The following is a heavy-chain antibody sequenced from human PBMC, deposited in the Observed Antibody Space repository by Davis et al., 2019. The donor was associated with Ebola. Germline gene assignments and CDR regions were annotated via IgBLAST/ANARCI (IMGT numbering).Heavy chain of an antibody. CDR1: GFTFSSYG. Sequence: GESLKISCAASGFTFSSYGMHWVRQAPGKGLEWVAVISYDGSNKYYADSVEGRFTISKDNSGNTLYLHMNALTAEDTAFYYCAKLRSHDYTDSSDDFYLDLWGRGTLVTVSS. D-gene: IGHD3-16*01. CDR2: ISYDGSNK. CDR3: AKLRSHDYTDSSDDFYLDL. V-gene: IGHV3-30*18. J-gene: IGHJ2*01.